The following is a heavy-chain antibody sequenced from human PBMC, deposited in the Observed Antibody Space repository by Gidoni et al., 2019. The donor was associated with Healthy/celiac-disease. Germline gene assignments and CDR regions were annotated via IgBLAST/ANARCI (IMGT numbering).Heavy chain of an antibody. CDR1: GGSISSGVYS. CDR3: ARTKNDLGHNWFDP. V-gene: IGHV4-30-2*01. J-gene: IGHJ5*02. Sequence: QLQLQESGSGLVKPSQTLSLTCAVSGGSISSGVYSWRWILQPPGKGMEWMGYIHHSGSTYYNPSLKSRVTISVDRSKNQFSLKLSSVTAADTAVYYCARTKNDLGHNWFDPWGQGTLVTVSS. D-gene: IGHD3-16*01. CDR2: IHHSGST.